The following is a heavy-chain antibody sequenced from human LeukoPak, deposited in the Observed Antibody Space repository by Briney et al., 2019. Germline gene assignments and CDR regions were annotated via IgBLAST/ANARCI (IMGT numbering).Heavy chain of an antibody. V-gene: IGHV1-69*13. CDR2: IIPIFGTA. Sequence: GASVKVSCKASGGTFSSYAISWVRQAPGQGLEWMGGIIPIFGTANYAQKFQGRVAITADESTSTAYMELSSLRSEDTAVYYCATVKRDTAMVTTAQPKYYYYYYMDVWGKGTTVTISS. CDR3: ATVKRDTAMVTTAQPKYYYYYYMDV. CDR1: GGTFSSYA. J-gene: IGHJ6*03. D-gene: IGHD5-18*01.